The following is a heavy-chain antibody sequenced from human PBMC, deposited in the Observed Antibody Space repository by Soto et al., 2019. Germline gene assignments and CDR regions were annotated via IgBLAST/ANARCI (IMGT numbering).Heavy chain of an antibody. J-gene: IGHJ4*02. D-gene: IGHD4-17*01. CDR3: ASGVYGGNYYYLDY. V-gene: IGHV4-59*01. CDR2: IFYSGGT. CDR1: GGSISPYY. Sequence: QVQLQESGPGLVKASETLSLTCTVSGGSISPYYWSWIRQPPGKGLEWIGYIFYSGGTNYNPSLKSRVTISVDTSKNQFSLQLTSVTAADTAVYYCASGVYGGNYYYLDYWGQGTLVTVSS.